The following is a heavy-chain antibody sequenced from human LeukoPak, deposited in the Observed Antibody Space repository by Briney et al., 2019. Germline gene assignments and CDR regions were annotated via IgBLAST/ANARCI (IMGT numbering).Heavy chain of an antibody. CDR1: GFTFSSYW. CDR2: IRQDGSEK. V-gene: IGHV3-7*01. J-gene: IGHJ4*02. D-gene: IGHD5-18*01. Sequence: GGSLRLSCAASGFTFSSYWMSWVRQAPGKGLEWVANIRQDGSEKYYVDSVKGRFTISRDNAKNSLYLQMNSLRAEDTAVYYCARVSGIQTFDYWGQGTLVTVSS. CDR3: ARVSGIQTFDY.